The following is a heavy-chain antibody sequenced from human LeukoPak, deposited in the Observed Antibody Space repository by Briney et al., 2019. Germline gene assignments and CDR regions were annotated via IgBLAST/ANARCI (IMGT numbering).Heavy chain of an antibody. V-gene: IGHV3-23*01. J-gene: IGHJ5*02. CDR2: ISGGGIRT. CDR1: GFTFSSYG. D-gene: IGHD4-17*01. Sequence: GGSLRLSCAASGFTFSSYGMAWVRQAPRKGLEWVSDISGGGIRTDYADSVKGRFTISRDNSRHTLYLQMNSLRAEDTAVYYCARGATTTRFGRFDPWGQGTLVTVSS. CDR3: ARGATTTRFGRFDP.